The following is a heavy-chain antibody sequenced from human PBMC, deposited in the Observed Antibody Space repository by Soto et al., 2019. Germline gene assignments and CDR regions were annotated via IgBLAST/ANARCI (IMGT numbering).Heavy chain of an antibody. J-gene: IGHJ6*02. V-gene: IGHV6-1*01. CDR1: WERVSSHIAA. CDR2: TYYRYKWYN. Sequence: SQTLSLTFPISWERVSSHIAAWNWIRQSLSRGLEWLGRTYYRYKWYNDYAVSVKSRITINPDTSKNQFSLQMKSVTPEDTAVYYCARIRVGGDYGMDVWGQGTTVTVSS. CDR3: ARIRVGGDYGMDV. D-gene: IGHD2-15*01.